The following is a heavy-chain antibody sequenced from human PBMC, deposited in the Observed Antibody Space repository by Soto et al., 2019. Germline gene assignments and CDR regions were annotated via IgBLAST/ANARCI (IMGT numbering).Heavy chain of an antibody. CDR1: GAPITTTKW. J-gene: IGHJ6*02. V-gene: IGHV4-4*02. Sequence: QVQLQESGPGLVKPSETLSLTCTVSGAPITTTKWWAWVRLPPGKGLEWIGELSRGDERSSNPSLEGRFTMSLDKSNNHCSLKLTSVPAADTAIYSCATQTISYTWGVWGRGTSVTVSS. CDR3: ATQTISYTWGV. D-gene: IGHD3-16*01. CDR2: LSRGDER.